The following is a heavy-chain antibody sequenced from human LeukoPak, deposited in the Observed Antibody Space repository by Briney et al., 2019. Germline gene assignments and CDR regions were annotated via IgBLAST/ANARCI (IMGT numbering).Heavy chain of an antibody. V-gene: IGHV3-30*04. CDR1: GFTFDDYA. CDR2: ISYDGSNK. J-gene: IGHJ4*02. D-gene: IGHD3-22*01. CDR3: ARGTVIPTYYYDSSGYSEQPDY. Sequence: GGSLRLSCAASGFTFDDYAMHWVRQAPGKGLEWVAVISYDGSNKYYADSVKGRFTISRDNSKNTLYLQMNSLRAEDTAVYYCARGTVIPTYYYDSSGYSEQPDYWGQGTLVTVSS.